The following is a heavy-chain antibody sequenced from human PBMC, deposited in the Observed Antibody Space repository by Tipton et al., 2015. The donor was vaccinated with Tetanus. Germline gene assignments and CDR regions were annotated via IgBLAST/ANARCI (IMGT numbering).Heavy chain of an antibody. V-gene: IGHV4-30-2*01. D-gene: IGHD2/OR15-2a*01. J-gene: IGHJ4*02. CDR2: IYHSGSP. CDR1: GGSITSGAYL. CDR3: ARVKVSVYGTQVDYFLDS. Sequence: TLSLTCAVSGGSITSGAYLWGWIRQPPGKGLEWIGYIYHSGSPYYNPSLKSRVTLSVDTSMNQFSLRLSSVTAADTAVYHCARVKVSVYGTQVDYFLDSWGQGTLVTVSS.